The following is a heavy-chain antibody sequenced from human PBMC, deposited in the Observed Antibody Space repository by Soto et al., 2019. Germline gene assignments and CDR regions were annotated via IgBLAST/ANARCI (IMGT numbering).Heavy chain of an antibody. CDR3: ARHINSGYGSFDY. CDR1: GCSISIYY. D-gene: IGHD5-12*01. V-gene: IGHV4-59*08. J-gene: IGHJ4*02. CDR2: IYYSGST. Sequence: SETLSLTCTVSGCSISIYYWSWIRQPPGKGLEWIGYIYYSGSTNYNPSLKSRVTISVDTSKNQFSLKLSSVTAADTAVYYCARHINSGYGSFDYWGQGSLVTVSS.